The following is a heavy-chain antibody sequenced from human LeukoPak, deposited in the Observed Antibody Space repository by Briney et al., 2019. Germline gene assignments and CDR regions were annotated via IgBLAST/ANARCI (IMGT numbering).Heavy chain of an antibody. V-gene: IGHV3-53*01. Sequence: PGGSLRLSCAASGFTFSSYWMSWVRQPPGKGLEWVSVIYSGGSTYYADSVKGRFTISRDNSKNTLYLQMNSLRAEDTAVYYCARGGYNYGFLGMDVWGQGTTVTVSS. CDR3: ARGGYNYGFLGMDV. J-gene: IGHJ6*02. D-gene: IGHD5-18*01. CDR1: GFTFSSYW. CDR2: IYSGGST.